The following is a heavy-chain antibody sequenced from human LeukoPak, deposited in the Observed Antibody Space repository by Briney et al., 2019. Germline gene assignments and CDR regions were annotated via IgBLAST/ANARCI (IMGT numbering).Heavy chain of an antibody. V-gene: IGHV5-51*01. J-gene: IGHJ4*02. CDR3: ARLRYSSSWYEPYDY. CDR2: IYPGDSDT. Sequence: HGESLKISCKGSGYSFTSYWIGWVRQMPGKGLEWVGIIYPGDSDTRYSPSFQGQVTISADKSISTAYLQWSSLKASDTAMYYCARLRYSSSWYEPYDYWGQGTLVTVSS. CDR1: GYSFTSYW. D-gene: IGHD6-13*01.